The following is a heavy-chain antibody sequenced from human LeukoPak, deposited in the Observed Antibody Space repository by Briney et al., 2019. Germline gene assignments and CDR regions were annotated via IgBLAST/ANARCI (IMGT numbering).Heavy chain of an antibody. J-gene: IGHJ3*01. CDR3: IKDMGFDLLKDAFDV. Sequence: GGSLRLSCAASGFTFSSYWMSWVRQAPGKGLEWVANIKQDGSEKYYVDSVKGRFTISRDNAKNSLFLQMNSLRAEDTALYYCIKDMGFDLLKDAFDVWGQGTMVTVSS. CDR1: GFTFSSYW. CDR2: IKQDGSEK. V-gene: IGHV3-7*03. D-gene: IGHD1-26*01.